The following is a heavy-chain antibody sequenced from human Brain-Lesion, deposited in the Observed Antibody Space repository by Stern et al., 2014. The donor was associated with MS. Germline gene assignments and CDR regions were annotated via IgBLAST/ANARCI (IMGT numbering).Heavy chain of an antibody. CDR2: IFNSGST. Sequence: VQLVESGPGLVKPSQTLSLSCTVSGGSISSGGYYWSWIRQPAGKGLEWIGRIFNSGSTSYNPSLKRRVTISIETAQKQFSLRLNSMTAADTAVYYCARGRVVPGFQYYATDVWGQGTTVIVSS. J-gene: IGHJ6*02. D-gene: IGHD2-2*01. V-gene: IGHV4-61*02. CDR3: ARGRVVPGFQYYATDV. CDR1: GGSISSGGYY.